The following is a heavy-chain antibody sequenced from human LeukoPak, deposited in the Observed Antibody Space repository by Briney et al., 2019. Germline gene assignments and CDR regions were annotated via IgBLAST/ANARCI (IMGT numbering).Heavy chain of an antibody. CDR3: ARQAGWSLARYYFDY. J-gene: IGHJ4*02. V-gene: IGHV4-59*01. Sequence: PSETLSLTCTVSGGSISSYYWSWIRQPPGKGLEWIGYIYYSGSTNYNPSLKSRVTISVDTSKNQFSLKLSSVTAADTAVYYCARQAGWSLARYYFDYWGQGTLVTVSS. D-gene: IGHD4-23*01. CDR1: GGSISSYY. CDR2: IYYSGST.